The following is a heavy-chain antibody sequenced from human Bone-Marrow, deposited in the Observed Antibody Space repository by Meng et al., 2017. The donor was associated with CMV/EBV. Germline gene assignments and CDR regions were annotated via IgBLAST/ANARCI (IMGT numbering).Heavy chain of an antibody. CDR1: GFTFNNYA. CDR2: INNGGDVT. CDR3: AKDMRTSPRAAFDP. Sequence: EVQLLESGGGLLQPGGSLRVCCAASGFTFNNYAMNWIRQSPGQGPEWVSGINNGGDVTYYADSVKGRFTISRDNLKNMLCLQMNSLRAEDTAIYYCAKDMRTSPRAAFDPWGQGTLVTVSS. V-gene: IGHV3-23*01. J-gene: IGHJ5*02. D-gene: IGHD2-15*01.